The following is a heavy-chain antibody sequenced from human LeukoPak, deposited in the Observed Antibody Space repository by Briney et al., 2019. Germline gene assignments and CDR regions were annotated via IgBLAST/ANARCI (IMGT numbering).Heavy chain of an antibody. CDR1: GGTFSSYA. Sequence: GASVKVSCKASGGTFSSYAISWVRQAPGQGLEWMGGIIPIFGTANYAQKFQGRVTMTEDTSTDTAYMELSSLRSEDTAVYYCATDPPLWFGGGGGESAFDIWGQGTMVTVSS. D-gene: IGHD3-10*01. CDR2: IIPIFGTA. J-gene: IGHJ3*02. CDR3: ATDPPLWFGGGGGESAFDI. V-gene: IGHV1-69*06.